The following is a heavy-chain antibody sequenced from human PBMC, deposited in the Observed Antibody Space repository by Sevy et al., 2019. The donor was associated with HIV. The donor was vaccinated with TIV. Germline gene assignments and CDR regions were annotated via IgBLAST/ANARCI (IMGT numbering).Heavy chain of an antibody. CDR3: VRIRFQNGAFDS. J-gene: IGHJ4*02. CDR2: IDPISAGT. CDR1: GYTFTGHY. D-gene: IGHD2-8*01. Sequence: ASVKVSCKASGYTFTGHYLHWVRQAPGRGLEWMGWIDPISAGTNYAQKFKGRVTMARDTSISTAYMELSRLGFDDTAMYYCVRIRFQNGAFDSWGQGTLVTVSS. V-gene: IGHV1-2*02.